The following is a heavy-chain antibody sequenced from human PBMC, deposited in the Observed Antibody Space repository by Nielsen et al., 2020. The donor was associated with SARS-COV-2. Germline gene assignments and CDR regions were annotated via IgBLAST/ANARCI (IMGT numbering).Heavy chain of an antibody. CDR2: ISSSSSTI. D-gene: IGHD1-26*01. Sequence: GGSLRLSCAVSGFTFSSYSMNWVRQAPGKGLEWVSYISSSSSTIYYADSVKGRFTISRDNAKNSLYLQMNSLRAEDTAVYYCARSLGNFDYWGQGTLVTVSS. J-gene: IGHJ4*02. CDR1: GFTFSSYS. CDR3: ARSLGNFDY. V-gene: IGHV3-48*01.